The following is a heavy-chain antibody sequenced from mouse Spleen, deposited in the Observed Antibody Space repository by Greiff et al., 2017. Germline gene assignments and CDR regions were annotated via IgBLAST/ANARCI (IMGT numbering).Heavy chain of an antibody. J-gene: IGHJ1*01. D-gene: IGHD2-4*01. CDR1: GYTFTSYW. CDR2: IYPGSGST. CDR3: ARGVYYDSYWYFDV. V-gene: IGHV1-55*01. Sequence: QVQLQQSGAELVKPGASVKMSCKASGYTFTSYWITWVKQRPGQGLEWIGDIYPGSGSTNYNEKFKSKATLTVDTSSSTAYMQLSSLTSEDSAVYYCARGVYYDSYWYFDVWGAGTTVTVSS.